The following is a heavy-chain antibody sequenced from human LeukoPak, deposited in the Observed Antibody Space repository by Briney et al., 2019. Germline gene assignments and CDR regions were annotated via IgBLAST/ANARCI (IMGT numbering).Heavy chain of an antibody. CDR3: ARVYGYLDPWYFDL. Sequence: SETLSLTCTVSGGSISSYYWSWIRQPAGKGLEWIGRIYTSGSTNYNPSLKSRVTMSVDTSKNQFSLKPSSVTAADTAVYYCARVYGYLDPWYFDLWGRGTLVTVSS. V-gene: IGHV4-4*07. D-gene: IGHD5-18*01. CDR1: GGSISSYY. J-gene: IGHJ2*01. CDR2: IYTSGST.